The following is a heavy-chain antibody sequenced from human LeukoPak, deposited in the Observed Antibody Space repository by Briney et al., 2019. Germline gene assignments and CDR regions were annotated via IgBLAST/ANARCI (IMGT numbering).Heavy chain of an antibody. Sequence: SETLSLTCTVSGGSISSSSYYWGWIRQPPGKGLEWIGSIYYSGSTYYNPSLKSRVTISVDTSKNQFSLKLSSVTAADTAVYYCARDQFTMVRGVIITRWFDPWGQGTLVTVSS. CDR3: ARDQFTMVRGVIITRWFDP. J-gene: IGHJ5*02. CDR1: GGSISSSSYY. V-gene: IGHV4-39*07. D-gene: IGHD3-10*01. CDR2: IYYSGST.